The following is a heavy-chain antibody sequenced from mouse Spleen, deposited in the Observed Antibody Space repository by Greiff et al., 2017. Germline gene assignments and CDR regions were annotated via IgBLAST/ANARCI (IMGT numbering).Heavy chain of an antibody. CDR2: IWSDGST. J-gene: IGHJ3*01. CDR3: ARHSYDYVAVFAY. D-gene: IGHD2-4*01. CDR1: GFSLTSYG. V-gene: IGHV2-6-1*01. Sequence: VKLVEPGPGLVAPSHCLSITCTVSGFSLTSYGVHWVRQPPGKGLEWLVVIWSDGSTNYNSALKARLTISKDNSKSQVYLKMSSLQTDDTAMYYCARHSYDYVAVFAYWGQGTLVTVSA.